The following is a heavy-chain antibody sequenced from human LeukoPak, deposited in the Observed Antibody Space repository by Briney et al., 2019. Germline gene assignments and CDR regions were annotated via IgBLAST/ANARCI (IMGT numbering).Heavy chain of an antibody. CDR1: GYTFTAYD. CDR3: ALRKSNYFYFGMDV. V-gene: IGHV1-8*01. Sequence: ASVKVSCKASGYTFTAYDTLWVRQASGQGLEWMGWINPDNGNTGYAQKFQGRVTMTRNTSISTAYMELGGLRSDDTAVYYCALRKSNYFYFGMDVWGQGTAVIVSS. J-gene: IGHJ6*02. CDR2: INPDNGNT.